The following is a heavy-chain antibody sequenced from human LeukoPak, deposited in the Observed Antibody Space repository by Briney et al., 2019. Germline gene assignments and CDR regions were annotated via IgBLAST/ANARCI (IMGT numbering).Heavy chain of an antibody. CDR1: GFTFSSYG. CDR2: ISYDGSNK. J-gene: IGHJ4*02. Sequence: GGSLRLSCAASGFTFSSYGMHWVRQAPGKGLEWVAVISYDGSNKYYADSVKGRFTISRDNSKNTLYLQMNSLRAEDTAVYYCARDASTGYSSGWYYFDYWGQGTLVTVSS. CDR3: ARDASTGYSSGWYYFDY. V-gene: IGHV3-30*03. D-gene: IGHD6-19*01.